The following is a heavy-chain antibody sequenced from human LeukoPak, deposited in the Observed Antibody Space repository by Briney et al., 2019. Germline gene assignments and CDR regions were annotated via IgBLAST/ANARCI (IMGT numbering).Heavy chain of an antibody. CDR1: GFTFSSYE. D-gene: IGHD2-2*02. V-gene: IGHV3-48*03. CDR3: ARDRYPYYYYYMDV. Sequence: GGSLRLSCAASGFTFSSYEMNWVRQAPGKGLEWVSYISSSGSTIYYADSVKGRFTISRDNAKNSLYLQMNSLRAEDTAVYYCARDRYPYYYYYMDVWGKGTTVTISS. J-gene: IGHJ6*03. CDR2: ISSSGSTI.